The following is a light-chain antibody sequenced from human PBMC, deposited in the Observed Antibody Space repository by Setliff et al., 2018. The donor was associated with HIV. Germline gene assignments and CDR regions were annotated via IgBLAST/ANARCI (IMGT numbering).Light chain of an antibody. CDR3: LLSYNGVRL. V-gene: IGLV7-46*01. J-gene: IGLJ3*02. Sequence: QAVVTQEPSLTVSPGGTVTLTCGSSTGAVTAGHNPYWFQRKPGQVPKTLIYDITKKHSWTPARFSASVLGGRAALTLSGAQPEDEADYYCLLSYNGVRLFGGGTKVTV. CDR2: DIT. CDR1: TGAVTAGHN.